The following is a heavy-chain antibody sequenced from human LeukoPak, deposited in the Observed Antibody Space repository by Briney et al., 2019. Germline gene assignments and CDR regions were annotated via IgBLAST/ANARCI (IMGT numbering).Heavy chain of an antibody. V-gene: IGHV4-39*07. D-gene: IGHD3-9*01. CDR3: ARESPQLRYFDWLPPFDY. CDR1: GGSISSNSHY. Sequence: SETLSLTCTVSGGSISSNSHYWSWIRQPPGKGLEWIGSIYYSGSTYYNPSLKSRVTISVDTSKNQFSLKLSSVTAADTAVYYCARESPQLRYFDWLPPFDYWGQGTLVTVSS. CDR2: IYYSGST. J-gene: IGHJ4*02.